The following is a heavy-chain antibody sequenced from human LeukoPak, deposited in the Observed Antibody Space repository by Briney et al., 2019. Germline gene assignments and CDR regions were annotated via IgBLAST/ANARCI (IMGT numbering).Heavy chain of an antibody. CDR1: EFSVGSNY. V-gene: IGHV3-66*01. CDR3: AGGPSGYHNT. Sequence: GGSLRLSCAASEFSVGSNYMTWVRQAPGKGLEWVSLIYSGGSTYYADSVRGRFTISRDNSKNTLYLQMNSLRAEDTAVYYCAGGPSGYHNTGGQGTLVTVSS. J-gene: IGHJ4*02. D-gene: IGHD5-12*01. CDR2: IYSGGST.